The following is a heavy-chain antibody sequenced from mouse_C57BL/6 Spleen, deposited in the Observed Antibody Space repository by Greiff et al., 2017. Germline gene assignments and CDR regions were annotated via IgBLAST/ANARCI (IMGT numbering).Heavy chain of an antibody. Sequence: EVQGVESGGGLVQPGGSLKLSCAASGFTFSDYYMYWVRQTPEKRLEWVAYISNGGGSTYYPDTVKGRFTISRDNAKNTLYLQMSRLKSEDTAMYYCARLYYGSFYFDYWGQGTTLTVSS. CDR1: GFTFSDYY. CDR2: ISNGGGST. V-gene: IGHV5-12*01. J-gene: IGHJ2*01. D-gene: IGHD1-1*01. CDR3: ARLYYGSFYFDY.